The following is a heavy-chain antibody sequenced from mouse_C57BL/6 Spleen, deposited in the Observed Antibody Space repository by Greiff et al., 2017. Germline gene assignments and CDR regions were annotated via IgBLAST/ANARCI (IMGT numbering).Heavy chain of an antibody. Sequence: EVKLVESGGGLVQPGGSMKLSCVASGFTFSNYWMNWVRQSPEKGLEWVAQIRLKSDNYATHYAESVKGRFTISRDDSKSSVYLQMNNLRAEDTGIYYCTADYSNFYWYFDVWGTGTTVTVSS. CDR1: GFTFSNYW. D-gene: IGHD2-5*01. CDR2: IRLKSDNYAT. J-gene: IGHJ1*03. CDR3: TADYSNFYWYFDV. V-gene: IGHV6-3*01.